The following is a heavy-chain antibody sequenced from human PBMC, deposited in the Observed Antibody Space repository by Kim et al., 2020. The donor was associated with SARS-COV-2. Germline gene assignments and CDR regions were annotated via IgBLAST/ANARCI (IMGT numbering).Heavy chain of an antibody. CDR2: IIPIFGAP. CDR1: GGTFTTYA. D-gene: IGHD1-26*01. CDR3: ARGRCQRIVGATGMGYYFDF. V-gene: IGHV1-69*13. J-gene: IGHJ4*02. Sequence: SVKVSCKASGGTFTTYAISWVRQAPGRGLEWMGGIIPIFGAPNYAQKFQGRVTITADESTTTVYMDLSSLRSDDTAVYYCARGRCQRIVGATGMGYYFDFWGQGTLVTVSS.